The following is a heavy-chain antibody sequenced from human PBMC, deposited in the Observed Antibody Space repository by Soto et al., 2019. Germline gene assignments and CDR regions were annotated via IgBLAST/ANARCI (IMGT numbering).Heavy chain of an antibody. V-gene: IGHV1-8*01. CDR3: ARSLAMIRGVYQYYFDY. J-gene: IGHJ4*02. CDR2: MNPNSGNT. CDR1: GYTFTSYD. Sequence: ASVKVSCKASGYTFTSYDINWVRQATGQGLEWMGWMNPNSGNTGYAQKFQGRVTMTRNTSISTAYMELSSLRSEDTAVYYCARSLAMIRGVYQYYFDYWGQGTLVTVSS. D-gene: IGHD3-10*01.